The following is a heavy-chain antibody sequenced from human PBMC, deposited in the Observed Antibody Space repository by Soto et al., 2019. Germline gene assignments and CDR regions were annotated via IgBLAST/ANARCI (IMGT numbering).Heavy chain of an antibody. J-gene: IGHJ4*02. CDR2: ISWNSGSI. V-gene: IGHV3-9*01. Sequence: EVQLVESGGGLVQPGRSLRLSCAASGSTFDDYAMHWVRQAPGKGLEWVSGISWNSGSIGYADSVKGRFTISRDNAKNSLYLQMNSLRAEDTALYYCAKDMRSGYDFTKSEFDYWGQGTLVTVSS. D-gene: IGHD5-12*01. CDR1: GSTFDDYA. CDR3: AKDMRSGYDFTKSEFDY.